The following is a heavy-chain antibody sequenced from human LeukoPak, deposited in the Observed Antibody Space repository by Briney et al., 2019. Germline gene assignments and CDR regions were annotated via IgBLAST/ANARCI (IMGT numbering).Heavy chain of an antibody. J-gene: IGHJ4*02. Sequence: PSETLSLTRAVYGGSFSGYYWSWIRQPPGKGLEWIGEINHSGSTNYNPSLKSRVAVSVDTSKNQFSLRLSSVTAADTAVYYCAPYGSGSYFLGYWGQGTLVTVSS. V-gene: IGHV4-34*01. CDR1: GGSFSGYY. CDR2: INHSGST. CDR3: APYGSGSYFLGY. D-gene: IGHD3-10*01.